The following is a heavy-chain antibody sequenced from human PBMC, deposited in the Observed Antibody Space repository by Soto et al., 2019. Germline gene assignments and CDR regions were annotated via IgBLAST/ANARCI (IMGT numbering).Heavy chain of an antibody. D-gene: IGHD3-10*01. CDR1: GYTFTGYY. Sequence: ASVKVSGKASGYTFTGYYMHWVRQAPGQGLEWMGWINPNSGGTNYAQKFQGRVTMTRDTSISTAYMELSRLRSDDTAVYYCARAMVRGVIVWFDPWGQGTLVTVSS. CDR3: ARAMVRGVIVWFDP. V-gene: IGHV1-2*02. J-gene: IGHJ5*02. CDR2: INPNSGGT.